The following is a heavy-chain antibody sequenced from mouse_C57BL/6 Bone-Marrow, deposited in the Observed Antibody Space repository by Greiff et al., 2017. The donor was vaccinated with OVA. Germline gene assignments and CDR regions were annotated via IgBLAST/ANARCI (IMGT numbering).Heavy chain of an antibody. CDR3: AREGPYDYDGWFAY. CDR2: ISYDGSN. J-gene: IGHJ3*01. Sequence: VQLQQSGPGLVKPSQSLSLTCSVTGYSITSGYYWNWIRQFPGNKLEWMGYISYDGSNNYNPSLKNRISITRDTSKNQFFLKLNSVTTEDTATYYCAREGPYDYDGWFAYWGQGTLVTVSA. CDR1: GYSITSGYY. V-gene: IGHV3-6*01. D-gene: IGHD2-4*01.